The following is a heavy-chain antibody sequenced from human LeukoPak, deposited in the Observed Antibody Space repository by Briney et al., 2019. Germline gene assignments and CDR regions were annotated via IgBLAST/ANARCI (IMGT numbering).Heavy chain of an antibody. Sequence: SETLSLTCTVSGGSISSGSYYWSWIRQPAGKGLEWIGRINTSGGTNYNPSLKSRVTISVDTSKNQFSLKLSSVTAADTAVYYCARDQGDGYNTFDYWGQGTLVTVSS. CDR3: ARDQGDGYNTFDY. CDR1: GGSISSGSYY. V-gene: IGHV4-61*02. CDR2: INTSGGT. D-gene: IGHD5-24*01. J-gene: IGHJ4*02.